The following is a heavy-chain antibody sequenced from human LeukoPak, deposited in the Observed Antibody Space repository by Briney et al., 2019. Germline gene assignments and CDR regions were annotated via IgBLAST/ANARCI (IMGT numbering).Heavy chain of an antibody. Sequence: GSLRLSCAASGFTFSNFAMSWIRQPPGKGLEWIGYTYYSGSTNYNPSLKSRVTISVDTSKNQFSLKLSSVTAADTAVYYCARDNGDYPSVYNWFDPWGQGTLVTVSS. CDR1: GFTFSNFA. CDR3: ARDNGDYPSVYNWFDP. D-gene: IGHD4-17*01. CDR2: TYYSGST. J-gene: IGHJ5*02. V-gene: IGHV4-59*01.